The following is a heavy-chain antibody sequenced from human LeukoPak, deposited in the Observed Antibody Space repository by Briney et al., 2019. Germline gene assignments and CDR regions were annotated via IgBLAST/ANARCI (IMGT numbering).Heavy chain of an antibody. V-gene: IGHV4-59*01. CDR2: IFYSGTT. CDR1: GGSISSYY. J-gene: IGHJ4*02. D-gene: IGHD6-13*01. Sequence: SETLSLTCTVSGGSISSYYWSWIRQPPGKGLEWIGFIFYSGTTNYNPSLKSRVTISVDTSKNQFSLKLSSVTAADTAVYYCARDVVAAPGTWDYWGQGTLVTVSS. CDR3: ARDVVAAPGTWDY.